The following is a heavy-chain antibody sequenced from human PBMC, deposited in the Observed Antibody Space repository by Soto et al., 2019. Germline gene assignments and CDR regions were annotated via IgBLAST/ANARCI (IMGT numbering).Heavy chain of an antibody. CDR2: ISAYNGNT. CDR3: ARDGNCSGGSCYSYYYYYYYMDV. Sequence: ASVKVSCKASGYTFTSYGISWVRQAPGQGLEWMGWISAYNGNTNYAQKLQGRVTMTTDTSTSTAYMELRSLRSDDTAVYYCARDGNCSGGSCYSYYYYYYYMDVWGKGTTVTVSS. J-gene: IGHJ6*03. V-gene: IGHV1-18*01. D-gene: IGHD2-15*01. CDR1: GYTFTSYG.